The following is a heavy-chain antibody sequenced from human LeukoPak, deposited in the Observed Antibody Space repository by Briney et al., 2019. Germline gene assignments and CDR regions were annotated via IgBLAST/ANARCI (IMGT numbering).Heavy chain of an antibody. CDR2: INPSGGST. D-gene: IGHD3-10*01. CDR1: GYTFTGYY. V-gene: IGHV1-46*01. Sequence: GASVKVSCKASGYTFTGYYMHWVRQAPGQGLEWMGIINPSGGSTSYAQKFQGRVTMTRDMSTSTVYMELSSLRSEDTAVYYCARNPLMVRGVIISPWYYYMDVWGKGTTVTVSS. CDR3: ARNPLMVRGVIISPWYYYMDV. J-gene: IGHJ6*03.